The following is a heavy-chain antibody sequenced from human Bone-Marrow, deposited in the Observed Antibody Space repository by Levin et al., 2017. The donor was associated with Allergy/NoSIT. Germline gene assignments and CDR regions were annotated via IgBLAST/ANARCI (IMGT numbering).Heavy chain of an antibody. Sequence: PSETLSLTCSVSGGSISNYYWSWIRQPPGKGLEWIGYIYYSGSTNYNPSLKSRVSISVDTSKNQFSLKLTSVSAADTAVYYCARVVFHFAIFWFDPWGQGTLVTVSS. CDR1: GGSISNYY. CDR3: ARVVFHFAIFWFDP. J-gene: IGHJ5*02. CDR2: IYYSGST. V-gene: IGHV4-59*01. D-gene: IGHD3-10*01.